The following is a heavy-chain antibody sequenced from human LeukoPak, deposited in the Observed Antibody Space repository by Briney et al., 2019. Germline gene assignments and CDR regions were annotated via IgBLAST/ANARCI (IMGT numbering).Heavy chain of an antibody. J-gene: IGHJ3*02. CDR3: ARGSIVGATSGAFDI. CDR1: GFIFNNYG. V-gene: IGHV3-30*03. CDR2: ISFDGNDK. Sequence: GGSLRLSCAASGFIFNNYGLHWVRQAPGKGLEWVAVISFDGNDKYYGDYVKGRFTISRDNSKNTLCLQMSSLRTEDTAVYFCARGSIVGATSGAFDIWGQGIMVTVSS. D-gene: IGHD1-26*01.